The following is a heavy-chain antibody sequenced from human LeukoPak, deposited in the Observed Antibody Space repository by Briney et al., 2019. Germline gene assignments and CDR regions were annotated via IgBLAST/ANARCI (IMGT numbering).Heavy chain of an antibody. J-gene: IGHJ4*02. Sequence: SETLSLTCTVSGGSVSGYCWSWIRRPPGRGLEWIGYIFYSGTTLYSPSLKSRVTMSVDTSENQFSLKLSSVTAADTAVYYCARHDVVPVIRRGFDFWGQGILVTVSS. V-gene: IGHV4-59*08. D-gene: IGHD2-21*02. CDR3: ARHDVVPVIRRGFDF. CDR2: IFYSGTT. CDR1: GGSVSGYC.